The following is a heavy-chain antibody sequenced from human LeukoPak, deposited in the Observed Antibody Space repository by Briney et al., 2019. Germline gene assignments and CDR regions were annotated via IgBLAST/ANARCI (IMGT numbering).Heavy chain of an antibody. CDR2: INPNSGDT. V-gene: IGHV1-2*06. J-gene: IGHJ6*02. CDR3: ARAYSYYYGMDV. CDR1: GYTFTGYY. Sequence: EASVKVSCKASGYTFTGYYVHWVRQAPGQGLEWMGRINPNSGDTNYAQKFQGRVTMTRNTSISTAYMELSSLRSEDTAVYYCARAYSYYYGMDVWGQGTTVTVSS. D-gene: IGHD4-11*01.